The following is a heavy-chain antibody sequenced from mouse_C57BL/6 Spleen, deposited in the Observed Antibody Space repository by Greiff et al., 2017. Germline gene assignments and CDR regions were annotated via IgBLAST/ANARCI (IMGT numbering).Heavy chain of an antibody. CDR3: ASYYDYDGYYVDY. Sequence: QVQLKQSGAELVRPGTSVKVSCKASGYAFTNYLIEWVKQRPGQGLEWIGVINPGSGGTNYNEKFKGKATLTADKSSSTAYMQLSSLTSEDSAVYFCASYYDYDGYYVDYWGQGTTLTVSS. CDR1: GYAFTNYL. J-gene: IGHJ2*01. CDR2: INPGSGGT. D-gene: IGHD2-4*01. V-gene: IGHV1-54*01.